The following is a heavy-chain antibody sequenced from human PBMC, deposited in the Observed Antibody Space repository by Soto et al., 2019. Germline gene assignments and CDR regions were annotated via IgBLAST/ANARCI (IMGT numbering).Heavy chain of an antibody. J-gene: IGHJ4*02. CDR3: ARGDSSGWYFDY. Sequence: QVQLVQSGAEVKKPGASVKVSCKASGYTFTTYQMHWVRQAPGQGLEWMGTITPSGGSTSYAQRFQGRVTMTRDTSTSTVYVELSSLRSEDTALYYCARGDSSGWYFDYWGQGTLVTVSS. CDR1: GYTFTTYQ. V-gene: IGHV1-46*01. CDR2: ITPSGGST. D-gene: IGHD6-19*01.